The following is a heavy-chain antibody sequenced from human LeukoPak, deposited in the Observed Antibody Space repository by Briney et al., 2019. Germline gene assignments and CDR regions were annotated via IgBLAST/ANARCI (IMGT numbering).Heavy chain of an antibody. CDR1: GGSFSGYY. CDR3: ARGQGATKDFGY. J-gene: IGHJ4*02. Sequence: SETLSLTCAVYGGSFSGYYWSWIRQPPGKGLEWIGEINHSGSTNYNPSLKSRVTISVDTSKNQFSLKLSSVTAADTAVYYCARGQGATKDFGYWGQGTLVTVSS. D-gene: IGHD1-26*01. V-gene: IGHV4-34*01. CDR2: INHSGST.